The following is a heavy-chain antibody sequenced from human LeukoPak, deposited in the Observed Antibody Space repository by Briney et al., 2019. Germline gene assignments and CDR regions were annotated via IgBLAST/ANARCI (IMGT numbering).Heavy chain of an antibody. V-gene: IGHV3-74*01. Sequence: GGSLRLSCAASGFTFSSYWMHWVRQAPGKGLVWVSRINSDGSSTSYADSVKGRFTISRDNSKNTLYLQMNSLRAEDTAVYYCAKDSDYGDYDTYYYYYYYMDVWGKGTTVTISS. CDR2: INSDGSST. CDR3: AKDSDYGDYDTYYYYYYYMDV. CDR1: GFTFSSYW. D-gene: IGHD4-17*01. J-gene: IGHJ6*03.